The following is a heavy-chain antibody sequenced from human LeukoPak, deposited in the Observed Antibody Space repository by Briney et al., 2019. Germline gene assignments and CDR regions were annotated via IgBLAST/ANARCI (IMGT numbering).Heavy chain of an antibody. Sequence: PSETLSLTCTVSGDSINNYFWTWIRQPAGKGLEWIGRIYSSGTTNCNPSLKSRLIMSVDTSKNQFSLNLSSVTAADTAVYYCARDANARAWDYWGQGILVTVSS. CDR1: GDSINNYF. D-gene: IGHD1-1*01. CDR2: IYSSGTT. V-gene: IGHV4-4*07. J-gene: IGHJ4*02. CDR3: ARDANARAWDY.